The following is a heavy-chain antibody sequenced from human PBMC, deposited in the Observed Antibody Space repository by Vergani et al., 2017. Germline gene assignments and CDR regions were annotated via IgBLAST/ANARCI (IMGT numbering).Heavy chain of an antibody. V-gene: IGHV5-10-1*01. CDR1: GYSFTSYW. Sequence: EVQLVQSGAEVKKPGESLRISCKCSGYSFTSYWISWVRQMPGKGLEWLGRIDPSDSYTNSSPSFQGHVPISADKSISTAYLQWSRLKASDTAMYYCARQIAVAGKWWGPYYYYGMDVWGQGTTVTVSS. J-gene: IGHJ6*02. CDR2: IDPSDSYT. D-gene: IGHD6-19*01. CDR3: ARQIAVAGKWWGPYYYYGMDV.